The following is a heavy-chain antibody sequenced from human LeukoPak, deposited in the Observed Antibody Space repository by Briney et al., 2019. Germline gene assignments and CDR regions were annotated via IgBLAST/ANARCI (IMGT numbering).Heavy chain of an antibody. CDR3: ARSFGEMALFDY. CDR1: GGTFSSYA. V-gene: IGHV1-69*04. Sequence: GSSVKVSCKASGGTFSSYAICWVRQAPGQGLEWMGRIIPILGIANYAQKFQGRVTITADKSTSTAYMELSSLRSEDTAVYYCARSFGEMALFDYWGQGTLVTVSS. CDR2: IIPILGIA. D-gene: IGHD3-10*01. J-gene: IGHJ4*02.